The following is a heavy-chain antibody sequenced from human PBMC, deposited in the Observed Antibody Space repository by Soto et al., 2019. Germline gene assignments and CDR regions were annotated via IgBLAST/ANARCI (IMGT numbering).Heavy chain of an antibody. CDR1: GGTFSSYA. V-gene: IGHV1-69*13. D-gene: IGHD2-15*01. CDR3: ASQYCSGGSCYSGCPLCYFDY. J-gene: IGHJ4*02. CDR2: IIPIFGTA. Sequence: SVKVSCKASGGTFSSYAISWVRQAPGQGLEWMGGIIPIFGTANYAQKFQGRVTITADESTSTAYMELSSLRSEDTAVYYCASQYCSGGSCYSGCPLCYFDYWGQGTLVTVSS.